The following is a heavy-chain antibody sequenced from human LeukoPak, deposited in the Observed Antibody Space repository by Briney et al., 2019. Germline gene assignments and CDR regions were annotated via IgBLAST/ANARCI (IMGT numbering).Heavy chain of an antibody. V-gene: IGHV1-2*02. CDR2: IKPNSGGT. J-gene: IGHJ4*02. Sequence: ASVKVSCKASGYTFTSYAMNWVRQAPGQGLEWMGWIKPNSGGTRSAQKFQGRVTMTRDTSISTAYMELSSLRYDDTAVYYCASLGGGSTVTTYLNYWGQGTLVTVSS. CDR3: ASLGGGSTVTTYLNY. CDR1: GYTFTSYA. D-gene: IGHD4-17*01.